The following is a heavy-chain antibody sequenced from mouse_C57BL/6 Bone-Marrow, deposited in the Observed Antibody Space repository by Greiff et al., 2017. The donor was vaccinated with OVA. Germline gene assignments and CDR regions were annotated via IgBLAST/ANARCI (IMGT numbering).Heavy chain of an antibody. Sequence: QVQLQQSGAELARPGASVKLSCKASGYTFTSYGISWVKQRTGQGLEWIGEIYPRSGNTYYNEKFKGKATLTADKSSSTAYMELRSLTSEDSAVYFCARWLRQPGRGYAMDYWGQGTSVTVSS. J-gene: IGHJ4*01. V-gene: IGHV1-81*01. CDR3: ARWLRQPGRGYAMDY. CDR1: GYTFTSYG. CDR2: IYPRSGNT. D-gene: IGHD3-3*01.